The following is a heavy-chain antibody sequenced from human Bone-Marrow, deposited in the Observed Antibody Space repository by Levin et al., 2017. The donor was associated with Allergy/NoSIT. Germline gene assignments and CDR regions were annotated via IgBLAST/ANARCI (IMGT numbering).Heavy chain of an antibody. CDR2: IYSGGDP. CDR1: GFTVSNNY. CDR3: ARLIFGVAPGYY. D-gene: IGHD3-3*02. Sequence: PSETLSLTCAVSGFTVSNNYMSWVRQAPGKGLEWVSVIYSGGDPYYTDSVKGRFTISRDSSKNTVSLQMNSLRAEDTAVYYCARLIFGVAPGYYWGQGTLVTVSS. V-gene: IGHV3-53*01. J-gene: IGHJ4*02.